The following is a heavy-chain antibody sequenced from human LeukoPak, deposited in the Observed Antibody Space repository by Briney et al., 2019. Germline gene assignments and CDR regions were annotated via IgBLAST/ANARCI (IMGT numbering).Heavy chain of an antibody. D-gene: IGHD4-17*01. J-gene: IGHJ4*02. Sequence: GESLKISCKGSGYRFTSYWIGWVRQMPGKGLEWMGIIYPGDSDTRYSPSFQGQVTISADKSISAAYLQWSSLKASDTAMYYCARLKETGDYGDYVPNYFDYWGQGTLVTVSS. V-gene: IGHV5-51*01. CDR1: GYRFTSYW. CDR2: IYPGDSDT. CDR3: ARLKETGDYGDYVPNYFDY.